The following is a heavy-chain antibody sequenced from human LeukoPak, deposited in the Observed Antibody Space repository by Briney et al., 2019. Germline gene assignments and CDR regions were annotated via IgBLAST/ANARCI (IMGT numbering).Heavy chain of an antibody. D-gene: IGHD3-3*01. V-gene: IGHV3-7*01. CDR2: IKQDGSEK. CDR1: GFTFDDYG. Sequence: GGSLRLSCAASGFTFDDYGMSWVRQAPGKGLEWVANIKQDGSEKYYVDSVKGRFTISRDNAKNSLYLQMNSLRAEDTAVYYCATCHYDFWSGYYGKVLYFDYWGQGTLVTVSS. CDR3: ATCHYDFWSGYYGKVLYFDY. J-gene: IGHJ4*02.